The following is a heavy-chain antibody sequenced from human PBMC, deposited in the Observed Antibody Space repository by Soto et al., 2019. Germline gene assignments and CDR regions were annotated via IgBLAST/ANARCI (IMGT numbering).Heavy chain of an antibody. CDR2: IYHSGGT. J-gene: IGHJ6*03. CDR3: ARVREETYYYSSGTSRHYYYYVDV. Sequence: PSETLSLTCTVSGGSISSYYWSWIRQPPGKGLEWIGYIYHSGGTNYKPSLKSRVTISVDTSKNQFSLKLNSVTAADTAVYYCARVREETYYYSSGTSRHYYYYVDVWGKGTTVTVSS. D-gene: IGHD3-10*01. CDR1: GGSISSYY. V-gene: IGHV4-59*01.